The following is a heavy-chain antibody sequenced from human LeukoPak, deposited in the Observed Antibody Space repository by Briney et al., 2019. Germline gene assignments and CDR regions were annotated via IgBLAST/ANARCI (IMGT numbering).Heavy chain of an antibody. Sequence: ASVTVSCKASGYSFTIYYIHWVRLAPGQGLEWMGVINPSGGSTRYAQKFQDRVTMTRDMSTSTVYMELSSLRSEDTAVYYCAREGVSGSYLGYWGQGTLVTVSS. CDR3: AREGVSGSYLGY. CDR1: GYSFTIYY. J-gene: IGHJ4*02. V-gene: IGHV1-46*01. CDR2: INPSGGST. D-gene: IGHD1-26*01.